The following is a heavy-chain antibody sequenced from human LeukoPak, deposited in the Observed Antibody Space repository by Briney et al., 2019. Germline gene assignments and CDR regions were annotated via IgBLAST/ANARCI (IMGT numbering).Heavy chain of an antibody. J-gene: IGHJ4*02. V-gene: IGHV3-21*01. Sequence: GGSLRLSCAASGFPFSIHSMNWVRQAPGKGLEWVSSISSTNSYIYYADSVKGRFTISRDNAKNSLYLQMNSLRAEDTAVYYCARDGGGGLDYWGQGTLVTVSS. CDR2: ISSTNSYI. CDR1: GFPFSIHS. D-gene: IGHD2-15*01. CDR3: ARDGGGGLDY.